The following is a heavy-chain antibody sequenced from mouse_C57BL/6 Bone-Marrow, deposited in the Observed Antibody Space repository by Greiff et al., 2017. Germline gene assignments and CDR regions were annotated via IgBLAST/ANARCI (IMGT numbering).Heavy chain of an antibody. D-gene: IGHD4-1*01. V-gene: IGHV1-63*01. J-gene: IGHJ2*01. CDR1: GYTFTNYW. Sequence: QVQLKESGAELVRPGTSVKMSCKASGYTFTNYWIGWAKQRPGHGLEWIGDIYPGGGYTNYNEKFKGKATLTADKSSSTAYMQFSSLTSEDSAIYYCARGANWAFDYWGQGTTLTVSS. CDR3: ARGANWAFDY. CDR2: IYPGGGYT.